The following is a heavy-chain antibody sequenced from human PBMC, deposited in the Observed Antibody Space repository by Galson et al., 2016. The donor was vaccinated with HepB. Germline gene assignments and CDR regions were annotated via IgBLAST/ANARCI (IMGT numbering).Heavy chain of an antibody. D-gene: IGHD6-13*01. CDR1: RFTFSDYY. CDR3: ARDGGQQVVRWERLRKVYYYYPMDV. CDR2: ISCSGDTI. V-gene: IGHV3-11*04. Sequence: SLRLSCAASRFTFSDYYMSWIRQAPGKGLEFVSYISCSGDTIYYADSVKGRFTISRDNTKNSLYLQMNSLRAEDTAVYYCARDGGQQVVRWERLRKVYYYYPMDVWGQGTTVTVSS. J-gene: IGHJ6*02.